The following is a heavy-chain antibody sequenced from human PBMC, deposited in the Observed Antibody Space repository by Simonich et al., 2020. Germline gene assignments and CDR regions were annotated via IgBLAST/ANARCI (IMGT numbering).Heavy chain of an antibody. CDR1: GFTFSSYS. J-gene: IGHJ6*02. CDR2: ISSSSSYI. Sequence: EVQLVESGGGLVKPGGSLRLSCAASGFTFSSYSMIWVRQDPGKWLEGVSAISSSSSYIYYADYVKGRFTISRDNAKNSLYLQMNSLRAEDTALYYCARWIAVAGTGAYGMDVWGQGTTVTVSS. CDR3: ARWIAVAGTGAYGMDV. D-gene: IGHD6-19*01. V-gene: IGHV3-21*01.